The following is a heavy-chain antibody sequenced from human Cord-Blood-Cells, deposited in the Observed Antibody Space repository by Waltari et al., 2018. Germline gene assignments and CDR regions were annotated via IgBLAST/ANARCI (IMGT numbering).Heavy chain of an antibody. CDR1: GFTFSSYA. J-gene: IGHJ4*02. Sequence: QVQLVESGGGVVQPGRSLRLSCAASGFTFSSYAMHWVRQAPGKGLEWVAVISNDGSNKYYADAVKGRFTISRDNSKNTLYLQMNSLRAEDTAVYYCARFEQTFDYWGQGTLVTVSS. CDR2: ISNDGSNK. V-gene: IGHV3-30-3*01. D-gene: IGHD6-13*01. CDR3: ARFEQTFDY.